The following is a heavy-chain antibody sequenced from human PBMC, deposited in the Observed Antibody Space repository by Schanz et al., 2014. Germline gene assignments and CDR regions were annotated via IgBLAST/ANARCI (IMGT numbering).Heavy chain of an antibody. Sequence: QVQLVQSGAEVKKPGASVKVSCKASGYTFTGYYMHWVRQAPGQGLEWMGRINPNSGGTNYAQKFQGRVTMTRDTSISTAYMELRGLRSDDTAVYYCARDIQYHYDTSGPVGAFDIWGQGTVVTVSS. CDR1: GYTFTGYY. CDR2: INPNSGGT. D-gene: IGHD3-22*01. V-gene: IGHV1-2*06. J-gene: IGHJ3*02. CDR3: ARDIQYHYDTSGPVGAFDI.